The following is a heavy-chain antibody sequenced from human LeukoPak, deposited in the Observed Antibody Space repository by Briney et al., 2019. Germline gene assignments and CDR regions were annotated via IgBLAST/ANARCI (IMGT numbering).Heavy chain of an antibody. V-gene: IGHV4-59*11. D-gene: IGHD3-22*01. CDR1: GDSISNHF. CDR2: ISYSGST. Sequence: SETLSLTCSVSGDSISNHFWNWIRQPPGKGLEWIGYISYSGSTNYNPSLKSRVTMSVDTSKNHLSLKLSSVAAADTAIYYCARGLREYDSSGYYYWFGSWGQGTLVSVSS. CDR3: ARGLREYDSSGYYYWFGS. J-gene: IGHJ5*01.